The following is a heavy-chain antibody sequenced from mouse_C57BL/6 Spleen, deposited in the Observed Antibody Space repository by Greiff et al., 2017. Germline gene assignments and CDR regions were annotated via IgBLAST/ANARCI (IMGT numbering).Heavy chain of an antibody. CDR2: IFPGGGNT. CDR3: AEGGYFDV. V-gene: IGHV1-9*01. Sequence: VQLQQSGAELMKPGASVKLSCKATGYTFTSYWIEWVKQRPGHGLEWIGEIFPGGGNTNYNDKFKGKATVTADTSSNTDYMQLSSLTTEVSDVDSCAEGGYFDVWGTGTTVTVSS. CDR1: GYTFTSYW. J-gene: IGHJ1*03.